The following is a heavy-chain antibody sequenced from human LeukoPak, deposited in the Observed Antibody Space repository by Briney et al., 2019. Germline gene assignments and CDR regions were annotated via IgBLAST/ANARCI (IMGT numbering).Heavy chain of an antibody. V-gene: IGHV1-69*06. CDR3: ARVNSYDSSGYLDLRPYFDY. CDR2: IIPIFGTA. J-gene: IGHJ4*02. Sequence: ASVKVSCKASGGTFSSYAISWVRQAPGQGLEWMGGIIPIFGTANYAQKFQGRVTITADKSTSTAYMELSSLRSEDTAVYYCARVNSYDSSGYLDLRPYFDYWGQGTLVTVSS. CDR1: GGTFSSYA. D-gene: IGHD3-22*01.